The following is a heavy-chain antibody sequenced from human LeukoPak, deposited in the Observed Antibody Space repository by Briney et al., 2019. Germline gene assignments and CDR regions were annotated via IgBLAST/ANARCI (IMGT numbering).Heavy chain of an antibody. CDR1: DSSISSDYY. J-gene: IGHJ4*02. D-gene: IGHD1-1*01. Sequence: KSSETLSLTCIVSDSSISSDYYWGWIRQPPGKGLEWIGNIYHTGSTYSNPSLKSRVTISVDTSKNQFSLKLSSVTAADTAVYYCARDRGTWNDDGFDYWGQGTLVTVSS. V-gene: IGHV4-38-2*02. CDR2: IYHTGST. CDR3: ARDRGTWNDDGFDY.